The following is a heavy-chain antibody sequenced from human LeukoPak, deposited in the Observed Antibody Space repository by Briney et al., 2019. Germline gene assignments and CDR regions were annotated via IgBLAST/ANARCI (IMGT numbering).Heavy chain of an antibody. CDR1: GFTFSNAW. Sequence: GGSLRLSCTASGFTFSNAWMSWVRQAPGKGLEWVSRIKTNTAGGGGTTDYAAPVKGRFTISRDDPKNTLYLQMNSLKTEDTAVYYCTTNDAFDIWGQGTMVTVSS. V-gene: IGHV3-15*01. J-gene: IGHJ3*02. CDR3: TTNDAFDI. CDR2: IKTNTAGGGGTT.